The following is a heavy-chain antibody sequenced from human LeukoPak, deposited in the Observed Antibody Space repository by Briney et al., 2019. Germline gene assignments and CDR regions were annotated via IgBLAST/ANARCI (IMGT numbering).Heavy chain of an antibody. CDR3: ARAYCGGDCYKGPYNWFDP. CDR2: IYYSGST. Sequence: SQTLSLTCTVSGGSISSGGYYWSWLRQHPGSGLEWIGYIYYSGSTYYNLSLKSRVTISGDTSKNQFSLKLSSVTAADTAVNYCARAYCGGDCYKGPYNWFDPWGQGTLVTVSS. V-gene: IGHV4-31*03. CDR1: GGSISSGGYY. D-gene: IGHD2-21*02. J-gene: IGHJ5*02.